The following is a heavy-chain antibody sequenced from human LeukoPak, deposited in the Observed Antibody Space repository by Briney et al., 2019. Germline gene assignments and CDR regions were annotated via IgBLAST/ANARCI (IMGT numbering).Heavy chain of an antibody. CDR3: ARGEGSWYYFDY. CDR1: GYSISSGYF. CDR2: IYHSGST. D-gene: IGHD6-13*01. J-gene: IGHJ4*02. V-gene: IGHV4-38-2*02. Sequence: SETLSLTCTVSGYSISSGYFWGWIRQPPGKGLEWIGTIYHSGSTYYNPSLKSRVTISVDTSKNQFSLKLSSVTAADTAVYYCARGEGSWYYFDYWGQGTLVTVSS.